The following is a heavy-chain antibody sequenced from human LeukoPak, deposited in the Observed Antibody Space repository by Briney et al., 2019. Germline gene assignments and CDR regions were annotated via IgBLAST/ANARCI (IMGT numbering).Heavy chain of an antibody. V-gene: IGHV4-59*08. CDR1: GGSISSYY. Sequence: SETLSLTCTVSGGSISSYYWSWIRQPPGKGLEWIGYIYYSGSTNYNPSLKSRVTISVDTSKNQFPLKLSSVTAADTAVYYCARLGNYVTPDYWGQGTLVTVSS. J-gene: IGHJ4*02. CDR2: IYYSGST. D-gene: IGHD1-7*01. CDR3: ARLGNYVTPDY.